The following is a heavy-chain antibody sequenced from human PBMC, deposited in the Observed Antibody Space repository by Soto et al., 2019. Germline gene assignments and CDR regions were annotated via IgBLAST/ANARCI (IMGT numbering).Heavy chain of an antibody. CDR3: ARVGPWVPYYYDSSPYTFENWFDP. V-gene: IGHV4-38-2*01. CDR2: IYHGGST. Sequence: SETLSLTCAVSGYSISSGYYWGWLRQPPGKGLEGIGSIYHGGSTYYNPSLNSRVTLSIDMTNTHVSLILNSVTAADTAVYYCARVGPWVPYYYDSSPYTFENWFDPWGQGTRVTVSS. J-gene: IGHJ5*02. D-gene: IGHD3-22*01. CDR1: GYSISSGYY.